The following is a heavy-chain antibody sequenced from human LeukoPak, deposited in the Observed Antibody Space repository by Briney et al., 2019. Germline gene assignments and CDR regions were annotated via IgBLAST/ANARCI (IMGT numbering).Heavy chain of an antibody. D-gene: IGHD1-14*01. V-gene: IGHV4-34*01. CDR1: GGSFSGYY. J-gene: IGHJ4*02. Sequence: SETLSLTCAVYGGSFSGYYWSWIRQPPGKGLEWIGSIYYSGSTYYNPSLKSRVTISVDTSKNQFSLKLSSVTAADTAVYYCASPSGTGGVWGQGTLVTVSS. CDR3: ASPSGTGGV. CDR2: IYYSGST.